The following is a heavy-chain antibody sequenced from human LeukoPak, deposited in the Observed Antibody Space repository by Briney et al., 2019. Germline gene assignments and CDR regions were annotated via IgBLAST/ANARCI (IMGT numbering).Heavy chain of an antibody. CDR1: GFTFSSYA. Sequence: TGGSLRLSCAASGFTFSSYAMSWVRQAPGKGLEWVSAISGSGGSTYYADSVKGLFTISRDNSKNTVYLQMNSLRAEDTTVYFCAKAAYFYGSGSYYNDYWGQGTPVTVSS. V-gene: IGHV3-23*01. J-gene: IGHJ4*02. CDR3: AKAAYFYGSGSYYNDY. CDR2: ISGSGGST. D-gene: IGHD3-10*01.